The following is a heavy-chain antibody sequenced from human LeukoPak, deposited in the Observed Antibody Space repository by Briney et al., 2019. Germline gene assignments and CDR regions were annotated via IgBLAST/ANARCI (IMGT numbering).Heavy chain of an antibody. V-gene: IGHV1-69*04. CDR2: IVPVLRLT. J-gene: IGHJ3*02. D-gene: IGHD2-15*01. CDR1: GGPFSSYA. Sequence: SVKVSCKASGGPFSSYAINWVRQAPGQGLEWMGRIVPVLRLTNFVQKFQGKVELTADESTFTAYMELRNLKSDDTAVYYCARGRCTGGSCSSTDAFDIWGQGTMVTVSS. CDR3: ARGRCTGGSCSSTDAFDI.